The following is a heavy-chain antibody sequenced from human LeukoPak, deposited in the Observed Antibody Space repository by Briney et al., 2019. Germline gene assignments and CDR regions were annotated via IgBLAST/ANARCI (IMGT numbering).Heavy chain of an antibody. D-gene: IGHD3-10*01. V-gene: IGHV4-31*03. Sequence: PSETLSLTCTVSGGSISSGGYYWSWIRQHPGKGLEWIGYIYYSGSTYYNPSLKSRVTISVDTSKNQFSLKLSSVTAADTAVYYCAREPWSGSEVDCWGQGTLVTVSS. J-gene: IGHJ4*02. CDR1: GGSISSGGYY. CDR2: IYYSGST. CDR3: AREPWSGSEVDC.